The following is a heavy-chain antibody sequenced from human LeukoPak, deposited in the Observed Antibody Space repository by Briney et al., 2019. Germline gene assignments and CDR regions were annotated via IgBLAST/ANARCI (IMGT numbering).Heavy chain of an antibody. D-gene: IGHD4-17*01. V-gene: IGHV3-21*01. J-gene: IGHJ4*02. Sequence: GGSLKLSCAASGFTFSTYSMNWVRQAPGKGLEWVSSISSGSSYIYYADSVKGRFTISRDNAKNSLYLQMNSLRAEDTAVYYCARVMTTVTKAFDYWGQGTLVTVSS. CDR2: ISSGSSYI. CDR3: ARVMTTVTKAFDY. CDR1: GFTFSTYS.